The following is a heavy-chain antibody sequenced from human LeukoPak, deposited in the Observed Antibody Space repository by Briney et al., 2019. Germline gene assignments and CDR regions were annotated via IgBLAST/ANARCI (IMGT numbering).Heavy chain of an antibody. D-gene: IGHD3-22*01. CDR2: LNSDGSTT. CDR3: ARAMISGSDY. V-gene: IGHV3-74*01. Sequence: GGSLRLSCVASGFTFSSSWMHWGRQAPGKGLVWVSRLNSDGSTTTYADSVRGRFTISRDNAKNTLYLQMNSLRAEDTAVYYCARAMISGSDYWGQGTLVTVSS. J-gene: IGHJ4*02. CDR1: GFTFSSSW.